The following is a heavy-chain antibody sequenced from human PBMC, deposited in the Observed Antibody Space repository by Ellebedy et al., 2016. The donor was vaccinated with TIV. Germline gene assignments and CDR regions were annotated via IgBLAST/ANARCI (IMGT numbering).Heavy chain of an antibody. CDR2: ISGSGGST. V-gene: IGHV3-23*01. Sequence: GESLKISXAASGFTFSSYAMSWVRQAPGKGLEWVSAISGSGGSTYYADSVKGRFTISRDNSKNTLYLQMNSLRAEDTAVYYCAKGDTAMVPFLDYWGQGTLVTVSS. J-gene: IGHJ4*02. CDR1: GFTFSSYA. CDR3: AKGDTAMVPFLDY. D-gene: IGHD5-18*01.